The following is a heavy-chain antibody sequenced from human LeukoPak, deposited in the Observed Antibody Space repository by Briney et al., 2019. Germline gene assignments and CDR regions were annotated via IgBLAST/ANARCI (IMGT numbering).Heavy chain of an antibody. CDR1: GYTFTAYY. Sequence: ASVKVSCKASGYTFTAYYMHWVRQAPGQGLEWMGWINPNSGGTKYVQKFQGRVTMTRDTSISTAYMELSGLRSDDTAVYYCARPTNGGGGRYYWFAPWGEGTLVTVS. J-gene: IGHJ5*02. CDR3: ARPTNGGGGRYYWFAP. CDR2: INPNSGGT. V-gene: IGHV1-2*02. D-gene: IGHD2-21*01.